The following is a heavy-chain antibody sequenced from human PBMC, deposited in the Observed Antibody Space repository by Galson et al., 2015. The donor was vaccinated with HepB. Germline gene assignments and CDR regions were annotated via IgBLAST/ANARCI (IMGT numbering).Heavy chain of an antibody. CDR2: ISYDGSNK. CDR1: GFTFSSYA. J-gene: IGHJ4*02. V-gene: IGHV3-30-3*01. CDR3: ARDLVRIQLWLFDY. Sequence: SLRLSCAASGFTFSSYAMHWVRQAPGKGLEWVAVISYDGSNKYYADSVKGRFTISRDNSKNTLYLQMNSLRAEDTAVYYCARDLVRIQLWLFDYWGQGTLVTVSS. D-gene: IGHD5-18*01.